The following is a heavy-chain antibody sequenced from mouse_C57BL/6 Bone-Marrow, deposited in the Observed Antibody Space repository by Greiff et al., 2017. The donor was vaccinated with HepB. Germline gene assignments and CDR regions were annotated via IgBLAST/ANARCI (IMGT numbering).Heavy chain of an antibody. Sequence: EVKLMESGGGLVKPGGSLKLSCAASGFTFSSYTMSWVRQTPEKRLEWVATISGGGGNTYYPDSVKGRITISRDNAKNTLYLQMSSLRSEDTALYYCARLRNWDWFAYWGQGTLVTVSA. CDR1: GFTFSSYT. CDR3: ARLRNWDWFAY. D-gene: IGHD4-1*01. CDR2: ISGGGGNT. V-gene: IGHV5-9*01. J-gene: IGHJ3*01.